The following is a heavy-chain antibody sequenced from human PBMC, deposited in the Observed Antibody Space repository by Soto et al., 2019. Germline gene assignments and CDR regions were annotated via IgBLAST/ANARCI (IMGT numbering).Heavy chain of an antibody. CDR2: ISAYNGNT. D-gene: IGHD2-15*01. CDR3: ARAPCSGGSCYLWPDY. V-gene: IGHV1-18*01. Sequence: QVQLVQSGAEVKKPGASVKVSCKASGYTFTSYGISWVRQAPGQGLEWMGWISAYNGNTNYAQKLPGRVTMTTDTSTSTAYMELRSLRSDDTAVYYCARAPCSGGSCYLWPDYWGQGTLVTVSS. J-gene: IGHJ4*02. CDR1: GYTFTSYG.